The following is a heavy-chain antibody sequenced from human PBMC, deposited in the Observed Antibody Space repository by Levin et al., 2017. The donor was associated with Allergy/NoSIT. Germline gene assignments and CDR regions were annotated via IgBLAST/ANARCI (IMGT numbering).Heavy chain of an antibody. CDR3: TRGDY. CDR1: GYTFTSYD. V-gene: IGHV1-8*01. CDR2: MTPNSGNT. J-gene: IGHJ4*02. Sequence: ESLKISCKASGYTFTSYDINWVRQATGQGLEWMGWMTPNSGNTGYAQKFQGRVTMTRDTSMSTAYMELSSLRSEDTAVYYCTRGDYWGQGTLVTVSS.